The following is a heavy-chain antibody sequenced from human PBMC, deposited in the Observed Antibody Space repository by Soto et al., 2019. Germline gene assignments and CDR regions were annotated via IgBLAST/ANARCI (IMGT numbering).Heavy chain of an antibody. CDR3: ALGGEITISYYYYGMDV. D-gene: IGHD3-9*01. V-gene: IGHV1-8*01. CDR2: MNPNSGNT. Sequence: ASVKVSCKASGYTLTSYDINWVRQATGQGLEWMGWMNPNSGNTGYAQKFQGRVTMTRNTSISTAYMELSSLRSEDTAVYYCALGGEITISYYYYGMDVWGQGTTVTVSS. CDR1: GYTLTSYD. J-gene: IGHJ6*02.